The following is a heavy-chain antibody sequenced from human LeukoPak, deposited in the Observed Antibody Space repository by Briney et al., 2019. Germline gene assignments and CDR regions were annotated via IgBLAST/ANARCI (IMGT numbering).Heavy chain of an antibody. CDR2: TYYSGST. J-gene: IGHJ4*02. CDR3: ARHARSIVVVVAASSPFDY. Sequence: KPSETLSLTCTVSGRSISSSSYYWGWIRQPPGKGLEWIGSTYYSGSTYYNPSLKSRASISVYTSKNQFSLKLSSVTAADTAVYYCARHARSIVVVVAASSPFDYWGQGTLVTVSS. V-gene: IGHV4-39*01. CDR1: GRSISSSSYY. D-gene: IGHD2-15*01.